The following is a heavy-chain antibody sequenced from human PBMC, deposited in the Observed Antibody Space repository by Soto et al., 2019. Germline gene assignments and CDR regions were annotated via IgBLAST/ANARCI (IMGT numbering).Heavy chain of an antibody. J-gene: IGHJ5*02. V-gene: IGHV3-74*01. Sequence: GGSLRLSCAASGFPFSSYWMHWVRQAPGKGLVWVSRINGDGSSINYADSVKGRFTISRDNAKNTLYLQMNSLRAEDAAMYFCTRRGCSTTGCYFTWGRGTLVTVS. CDR2: INGDGSSI. CDR1: GFPFSSYW. CDR3: TRRGCSTTGCYFT. D-gene: IGHD2-2*01.